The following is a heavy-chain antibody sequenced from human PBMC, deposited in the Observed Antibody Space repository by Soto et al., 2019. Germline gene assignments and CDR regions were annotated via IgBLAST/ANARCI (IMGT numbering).Heavy chain of an antibody. D-gene: IGHD1-26*01. CDR2: ISAYNGNT. Sequence: SVKGSCKASGYTFTSYGISWLRQAPGQGLEWMGWISAYNGNTNYAQKFQGRVTITADKSTSTAYMELSSLRSEDTAVYYCAREDSGSYFVDYWGQGTLVTVSS. J-gene: IGHJ4*02. V-gene: IGHV1-18*01. CDR1: GYTFTSYG. CDR3: AREDSGSYFVDY.